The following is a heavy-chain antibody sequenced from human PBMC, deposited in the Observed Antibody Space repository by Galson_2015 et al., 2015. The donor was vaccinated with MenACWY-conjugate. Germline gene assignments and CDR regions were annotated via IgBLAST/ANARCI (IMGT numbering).Heavy chain of an antibody. D-gene: IGHD2-2*01. V-gene: IGHV3-48*04. CDR2: ISSSSRPI. J-gene: IGHJ3*02. CDR3: ARDLSYQPLLHFSETPRGAFDI. CDR1: GFTFSSYS. Sequence: SLRLSCAASGFTFSSYSMNWVRQAPGKGLEWVSYISSSSRPIYYADSVKGRFTISRDNAKNSLYLQMNNLRSDDTALYYCARDLSYQPLLHFSETPRGAFDIWGQGTMVTVSS.